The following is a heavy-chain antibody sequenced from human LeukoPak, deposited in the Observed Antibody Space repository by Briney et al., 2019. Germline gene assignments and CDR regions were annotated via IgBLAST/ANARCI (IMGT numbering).Heavy chain of an antibody. J-gene: IGHJ4*02. D-gene: IGHD1-26*01. CDR1: GGTFSSYA. V-gene: IGHV1-69*05. CDR2: IIPIFGTA. CDR3: ARGSTRNHSPPHFDY. Sequence: GSSVKVSCKASGGTFSSYAISWVRQAPGQGLEWMGGIIPIFGTANYAQKFQGRVTITTDESTSTAYMELSSLRSEDTTVYYCARGSTRNHSPPHFDYWGQGTLVTVSS.